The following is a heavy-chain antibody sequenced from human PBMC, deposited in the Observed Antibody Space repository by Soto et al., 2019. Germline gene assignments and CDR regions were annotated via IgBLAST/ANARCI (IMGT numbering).Heavy chain of an antibody. J-gene: IGHJ5*02. V-gene: IGHV3-23*01. Sequence: LRLSCAASGFTFSSYAMSWVRQAPGKGLEWVSAISGSGGSTYYADSVKGRFTISRDNSKNTLYLQMNSLRAEDTAVYYCAKDRSQQQRFNWFDPWGQGTLVTVSS. CDR2: ISGSGGST. CDR3: AKDRSQQQRFNWFDP. D-gene: IGHD6-13*01. CDR1: GFTFSSYA.